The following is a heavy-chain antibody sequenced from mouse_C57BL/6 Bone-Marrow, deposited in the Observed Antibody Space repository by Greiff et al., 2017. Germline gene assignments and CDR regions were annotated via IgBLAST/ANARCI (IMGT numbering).Heavy chain of an antibody. Sequence: EVHLVESGGGLVQPGGSLSLSCAASGFTFTDYYMSWVRQPPGKALEWLGFIRNKANGYTTEYSASVKGRFTISRDNSQSILYLQMNARRAEDRATYECARCTAQAPRAMDYWGQGTSVTVSS. J-gene: IGHJ4*01. CDR2: IRNKANGYTT. CDR3: ARCTAQAPRAMDY. V-gene: IGHV7-3*01. D-gene: IGHD3-2*02. CDR1: GFTFTDYY.